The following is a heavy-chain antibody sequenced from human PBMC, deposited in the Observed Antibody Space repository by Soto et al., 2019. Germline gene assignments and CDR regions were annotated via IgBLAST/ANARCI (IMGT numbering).Heavy chain of an antibody. J-gene: IGHJ6*03. D-gene: IGHD1-1*01. CDR1: GGSISSGGYS. V-gene: IGHV4-61*08. Sequence: SETLSLTCAVSGGSISSGGYSWSWIRQPPGKGLEWIGYIYYSGSTNYNPSLKSRVTISVDTSKNQFSLKLSSVTAADTAVYYCARLDNDYYYMDVWSKGTTVTVSS. CDR3: ARLDNDYYYMDV. CDR2: IYYSGST.